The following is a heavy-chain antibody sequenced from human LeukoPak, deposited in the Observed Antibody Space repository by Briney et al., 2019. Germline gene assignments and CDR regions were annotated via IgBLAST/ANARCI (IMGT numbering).Heavy chain of an antibody. V-gene: IGHV3-48*01. J-gene: IGHJ4*02. CDR1: GFTFCGYG. Sequence: RGSPRLSCAASGFTFCGYGMNWVPQALGKGRGYISYISSSSRTIYYADSVKGRFTRSRDNSKNTLYLQMNSLKAEDTAIYYCGRDFVNGGKARFDCWGQGSLVTVSS. CDR2: ISSSSRTI. D-gene: IGHD2-15*01. CDR3: GRDFVNGGKARFDC.